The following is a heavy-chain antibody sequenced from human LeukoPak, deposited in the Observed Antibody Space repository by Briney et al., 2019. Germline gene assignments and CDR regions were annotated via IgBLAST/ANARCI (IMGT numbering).Heavy chain of an antibody. J-gene: IGHJ4*02. CDR1: GYSFTSYW. Sequence: RGESLKISCKGSGYSFTSYWIGWVRQMPGKGLEWMGIIYPGDSDTRYSPSFQGQVTISADKSISTAYLQWSSLKASDTAVYYCARNYYDSSGYYSGFDYWGQGTLVTVSS. CDR3: ARNYYDSSGYYSGFDY. CDR2: IYPGDSDT. V-gene: IGHV5-51*01. D-gene: IGHD3-22*01.